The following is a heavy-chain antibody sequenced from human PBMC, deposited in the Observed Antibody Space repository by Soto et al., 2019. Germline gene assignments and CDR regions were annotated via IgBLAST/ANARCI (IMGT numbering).Heavy chain of an antibody. CDR1: GVSFRTSA. V-gene: IGHV3-23*01. CDR3: AKDRRIQLWSFSGDY. J-gene: IGHJ4*01. Sequence: PSWCLRLSCAACGVSFRTSAIAGVRQDPGKGLEWVSGVSASGLNTDYADHVKGRFYISRDNSKNMMYLQMNSLRAEDTAVYYCAKDRRIQLWSFSGDYWGHGTLVTVSS. D-gene: IGHD5-18*01. CDR2: VSASGLNT.